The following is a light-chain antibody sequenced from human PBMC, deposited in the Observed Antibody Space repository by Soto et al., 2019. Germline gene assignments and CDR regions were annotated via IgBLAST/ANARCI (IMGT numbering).Light chain of an antibody. Sequence: AIRMTQSPSSFSASTGDRVTITCRASQGISSYLAWFQQSPGKAPKLLIYSASTLQSGVPSRFSGSGSGTAFTITIRSLQSEDFATYYCQQYYTYPLTFGGGTKVEIK. J-gene: IGKJ4*01. V-gene: IGKV1-8*01. CDR2: SAS. CDR3: QQYYTYPLT. CDR1: QGISSY.